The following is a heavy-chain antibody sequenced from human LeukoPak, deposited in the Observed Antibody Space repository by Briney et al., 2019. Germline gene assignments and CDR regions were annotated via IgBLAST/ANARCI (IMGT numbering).Heavy chain of an antibody. J-gene: IGHJ4*02. CDR1: GFTFSSYG. D-gene: IGHD4-17*01. CDR3: ARESGSVTSEVDFDY. Sequence: GGSLRLSCAASGFTFSSYGMSWVRQAPGKGLEWVSAISTSGGSTYYADSVKGRFTISRDNSKNTLSLQMNSPRAEDTAVYYCARESGSVTSEVDFDYWGQGTLVTVSS. V-gene: IGHV3-23*01. CDR2: ISTSGGST.